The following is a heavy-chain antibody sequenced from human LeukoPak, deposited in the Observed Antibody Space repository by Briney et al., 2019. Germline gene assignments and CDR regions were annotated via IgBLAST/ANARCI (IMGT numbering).Heavy chain of an antibody. J-gene: IGHJ5*02. CDR3: ARDGYCSSTTCYNWFDP. V-gene: IGHV4-31*03. CDR2: IYSSGST. Sequence: SSETLSLTCTESGASISSGGYYWSWIRQHPGKGLEWIGYIYSSGSTDYNPSLKSRVTISVDTSKNQFSLKLTSVTAADTAVYYCARDGYCSSTTCYNWFDPWGQGTLVTVSS. D-gene: IGHD2-2*03. CDR1: GASISSGGYY.